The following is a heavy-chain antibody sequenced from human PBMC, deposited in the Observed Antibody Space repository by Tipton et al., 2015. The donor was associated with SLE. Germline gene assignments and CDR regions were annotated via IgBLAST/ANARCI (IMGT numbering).Heavy chain of an antibody. CDR1: GASISTYY. Sequence: TLSLTCTVSGASISTYYWSWVRQPPGKGLGWIGYVYENDFTNYNPSLKSRVTISVDTSKNQFSLRLNSVTAADTAAYYCAREGGSYTAFDYWGQGTLVTVSS. CDR3: AREGGSYTAFDY. D-gene: IGHD1-26*01. CDR2: VYENDFT. J-gene: IGHJ4*02. V-gene: IGHV4-59*01.